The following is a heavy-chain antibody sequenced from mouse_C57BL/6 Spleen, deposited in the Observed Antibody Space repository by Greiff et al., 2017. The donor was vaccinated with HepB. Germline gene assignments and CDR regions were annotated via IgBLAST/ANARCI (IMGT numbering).Heavy chain of an antibody. D-gene: IGHD2-4*01. J-gene: IGHJ3*01. CDR2: ISSGSSTI. Sequence: EVQLQESGGGLVKPGGSLKLSCAASGFTFSDYGMHWVRQAPEKGLEWVAYISSGSSTIYYADTVKGRFTISRDNAKNTLFLQITSLRSEDTDMYYCARKDYDYDGGFAYWGQGTLVTVSA. CDR3: ARKDYDYDGGFAY. CDR1: GFTFSDYG. V-gene: IGHV5-17*01.